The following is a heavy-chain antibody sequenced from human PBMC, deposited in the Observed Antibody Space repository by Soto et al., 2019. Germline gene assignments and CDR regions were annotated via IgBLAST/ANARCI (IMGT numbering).Heavy chain of an antibody. V-gene: IGHV3-23*01. J-gene: IGHJ4*02. Sequence: EVQLLESGGGLVQPGGSLRLSCAASGFTFSSYTMSWVRQAPGKGLQWISAVSGSGGGTYYADSVKGRFTISRDNSKDTLYLQINNLRVEDTAVYYCAKPPDYNWNDYWGQGTLVTVSS. CDR2: VSGSGGGT. D-gene: IGHD1-20*01. CDR1: GFTFSSYT. CDR3: AKPPDYNWNDY.